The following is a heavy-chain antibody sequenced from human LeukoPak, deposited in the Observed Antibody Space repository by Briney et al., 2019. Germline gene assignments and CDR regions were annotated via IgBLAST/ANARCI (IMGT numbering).Heavy chain of an antibody. CDR2: INPNSGGT. D-gene: IGHD3-10*01. CDR3: AREESPSYGFDP. Sequence: ASVKVSCKASGYTFTSYGISWVRQAPGQGLEWMGWINPNSGGTNYARKFQGRVTMTRDTSISTAYMELSRLRSDDTAVYYCAREESPSYGFDPWGQGTLVTVSS. J-gene: IGHJ5*02. CDR1: GYTFTSYG. V-gene: IGHV1-2*02.